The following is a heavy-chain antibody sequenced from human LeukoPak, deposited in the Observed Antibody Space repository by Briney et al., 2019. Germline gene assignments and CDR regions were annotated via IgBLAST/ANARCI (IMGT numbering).Heavy chain of an antibody. CDR3: ARDPRGPTGFDSSARDTFDY. Sequence: GGSLRLSCTVSGFTVSSNSMSWVRQAPGKGLEWVSFIYSGTIHYSDSVKGRFTISRDNSKNTLYLQIHSLRPEDTAVYYCARDPRGPTGFDSSARDTFDYWGQGTLVTVSS. D-gene: IGHD3-22*01. V-gene: IGHV3-66*03. J-gene: IGHJ4*02. CDR2: IYSGTI. CDR1: GFTVSSNS.